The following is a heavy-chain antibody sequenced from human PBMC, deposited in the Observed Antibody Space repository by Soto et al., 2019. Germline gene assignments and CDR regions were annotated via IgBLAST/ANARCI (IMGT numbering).Heavy chain of an antibody. CDR2: ISYSGNT. D-gene: IGHD2-15*01. CDR1: GNSISRRDYS. V-gene: IGHV4-30-4*08. Sequence: SQTLPLPCTASGNSISRRDYSRHWLRNTPGKGLEWIGCISYSGNTYYNPSLKRRFSISVDTSKNQFSLKLSSVTAADTAVYYCARLVQLLQGRWFDPWGQGTLVTVSS. J-gene: IGHJ5*02. CDR3: ARLVQLLQGRWFDP.